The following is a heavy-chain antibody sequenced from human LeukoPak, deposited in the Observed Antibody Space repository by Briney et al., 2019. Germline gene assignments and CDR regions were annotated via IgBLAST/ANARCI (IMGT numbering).Heavy chain of an antibody. V-gene: IGHV3-9*01. Sequence: PGRSLRLSCAASGFTFDDYAMHWVRQAPGKGLEWVSGISWNSGSIGYADSVKGRFTISRDNAKNSLYLQMNSLRAEDTALYYCAKGDSSSWYMPHFDYWGQGTLVTVSS. D-gene: IGHD6-13*01. CDR2: ISWNSGSI. CDR1: GFTFDDYA. J-gene: IGHJ4*02. CDR3: AKGDSSSWYMPHFDY.